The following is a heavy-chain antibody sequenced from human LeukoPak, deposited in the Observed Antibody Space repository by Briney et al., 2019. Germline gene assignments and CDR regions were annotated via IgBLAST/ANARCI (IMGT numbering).Heavy chain of an antibody. D-gene: IGHD4-23*01. J-gene: IGHJ4*02. V-gene: IGHV3-11*06. CDR1: GFTFSDYY. CDR2: ISSSSSYT. Sequence: GGSLRLSCAASGFTFSDYYMSWIRQAPGKGLEWVSYISSSSSYTNYADSVKGRLTISRDNAKNSLYLQMNSLRVEDTAVYYCVRYGGNSVRAFDYWGQGTLVTVSS. CDR3: VRYGGNSVRAFDY.